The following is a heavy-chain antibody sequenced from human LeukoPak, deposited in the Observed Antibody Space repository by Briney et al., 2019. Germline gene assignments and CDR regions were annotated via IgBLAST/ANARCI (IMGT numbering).Heavy chain of an antibody. V-gene: IGHV4-59*01. D-gene: IGHD3-22*01. CDR1: GGSISSYY. CDR3: ARGDSGSYYYDSSGYYLDAFDI. J-gene: IGHJ3*02. CDR2: IYYSGST. Sequence: SETLSLTCTVSGGSISSYYWSWIRQPPGKGLEWIGYIYYSGSTYYNPSLKSRVTISVDTSKHQFSLKLSSVTPADTAVYYSARGDSGSYYYDSSGYYLDAFDIWGQGTMVTVSS.